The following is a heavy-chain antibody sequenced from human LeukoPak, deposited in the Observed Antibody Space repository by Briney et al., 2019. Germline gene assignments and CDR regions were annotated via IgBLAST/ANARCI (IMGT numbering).Heavy chain of an antibody. CDR1: GFTFSSYG. CDR2: IRYDGSNK. CDR3: AKDFKTAGGRLLWFGERYYYMDV. Sequence: GGSLRLSCAASGFTFSSYGMHWVRQAPGKGLEWVAFIRYDGSNKYYADSVKGRFTISRDNSKNTLYLQMNSLRAEDTAVYYCAKDFKTAGGRLLWFGERYYYMDVWGKGTTVTISS. J-gene: IGHJ6*03. V-gene: IGHV3-30*02. D-gene: IGHD3-10*01.